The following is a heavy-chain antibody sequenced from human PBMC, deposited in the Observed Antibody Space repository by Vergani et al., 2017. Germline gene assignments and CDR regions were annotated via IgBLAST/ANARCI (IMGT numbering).Heavy chain of an antibody. J-gene: IGHJ4*02. CDR3: ARGNSLGSY. Sequence: EVDLVESGGGLAQPGGSLRLSCEASGITFWKFGMHWVRQGPGKGLEWVSGISWNSGAVDYADSVRGRFTISRDNAKNSLFLEMNSLRFEDTAVYYCARGNSLGSYWGQGTLVAVSS. CDR1: GITFWKFG. D-gene: IGHD1-7*01. CDR2: ISWNSGAV. V-gene: IGHV3-9*01.